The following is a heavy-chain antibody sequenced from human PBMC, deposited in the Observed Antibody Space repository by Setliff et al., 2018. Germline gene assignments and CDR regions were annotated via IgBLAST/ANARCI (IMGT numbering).Heavy chain of an antibody. CDR2: IYPGDSDT. D-gene: IGHD3-3*01. J-gene: IGHJ5*02. V-gene: IGHV5-51*01. CDR1: GYSFTNYW. CDR3: ARSRSNFWSGYFNWFDP. Sequence: PGESLKISCKGSGYSFTNYWIGWVRQMPGKGLEWMGIIYPGDSDTRYSPSFQGQVTISADKSISTAYLQWSSLKASDTAMYYCARSRSNFWSGYFNWFDPWGQGTLVTVSS.